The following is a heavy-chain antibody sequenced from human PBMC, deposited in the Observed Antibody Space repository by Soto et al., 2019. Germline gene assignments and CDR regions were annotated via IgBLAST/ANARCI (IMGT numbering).Heavy chain of an antibody. D-gene: IGHD3-22*01. Sequence: GGSLRLSCAASGFTFSSYAMHWVRQAPGKGLEWVAVISYDGSNKYYADSVKGRFTISRDNSTNTLYLQMNSLRAEDTAVYYCARDPYYYDSSGYYMGGLDYGGQGTLVTVSS. CDR1: GFTFSSYA. CDR2: ISYDGSNK. CDR3: ARDPYYYDSSGYYMGGLDY. V-gene: IGHV3-30-3*01. J-gene: IGHJ4*02.